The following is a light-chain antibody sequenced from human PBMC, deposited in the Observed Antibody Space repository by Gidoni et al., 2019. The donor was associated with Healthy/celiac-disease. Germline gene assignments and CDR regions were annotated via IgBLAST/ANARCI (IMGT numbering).Light chain of an antibody. V-gene: IGKV3-11*01. J-gene: IGKJ4*01. CDR2: DAS. CDR3: QQRSNWPGLT. CDR1: QSVSSY. Sequence: EIVLTQSPATLSLSPGERATLSCRASQSVSSYLAWYQQKPGQAPRHLIYDASNRATGIPARFSGRGSGTDFTLTISSLEPEDFAVYYCQQRSNWPGLTFGGGTKVEIK.